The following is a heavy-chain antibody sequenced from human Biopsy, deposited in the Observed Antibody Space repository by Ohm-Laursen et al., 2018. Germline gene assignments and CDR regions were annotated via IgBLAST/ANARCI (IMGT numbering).Heavy chain of an antibody. V-gene: IGHV4-59*08. J-gene: IGHJ3*01. CDR3: ARLGNFWNAEDGLDL. Sequence: SDTLSLTCPVSGDSVTKYYWSWIRQPPGKGLEWIGHIYYSVMTNYNPPLKSRVTISVDTSKNPFSLNLRLVTAADTAVYSCARLGNFWNAEDGLDLWGLGTMVTVPS. D-gene: IGHD3-3*01. CDR2: IYYSVMT. CDR1: GDSVTKYY.